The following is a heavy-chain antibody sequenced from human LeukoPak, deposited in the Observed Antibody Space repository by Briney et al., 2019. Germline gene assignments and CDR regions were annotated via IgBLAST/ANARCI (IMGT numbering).Heavy chain of an antibody. J-gene: IGHJ3*02. D-gene: IGHD3-10*01. CDR3: ARDGADGLDAFDI. CDR1: GFTFANTA. V-gene: IGHV3-48*01. Sequence: PPGGSLRLSCAASGFTFANTAMAWVRQAPGKGLEWVSYISSSSSTIYYADSVKGRFTISRDNAKNSLYLQMNSLRAEDTAVYYCARDGADGLDAFDIWGQGTMVTVSS. CDR2: ISSSSSTI.